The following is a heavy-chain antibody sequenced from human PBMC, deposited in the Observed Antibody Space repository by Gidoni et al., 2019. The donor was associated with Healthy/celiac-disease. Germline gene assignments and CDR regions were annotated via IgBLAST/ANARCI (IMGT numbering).Heavy chain of an antibody. V-gene: IGHV3-9*01. CDR2: ISWNSGSI. CDR3: AKDYGSGYSGYDYGSFDY. D-gene: IGHD5-12*01. J-gene: IGHJ4*02. Sequence: EVQLVESGGGLVQPGRSLRLACAASGFTFADDALHWVRQAPGKGLEWVSGISWNSGSIGYADSVKGRFTISRDNAKNSLYLQMNSLRAEDTALYYCAKDYGSGYSGYDYGSFDYWGQGTLVTVSS. CDR1: GFTFADDA.